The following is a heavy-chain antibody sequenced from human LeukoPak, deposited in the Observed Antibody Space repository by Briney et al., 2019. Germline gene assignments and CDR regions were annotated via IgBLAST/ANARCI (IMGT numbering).Heavy chain of an antibody. D-gene: IGHD3/OR15-3a*01. CDR3: RTFDD. J-gene: IGHJ4*02. V-gene: IGHV3-7*01. Sequence: PGGSLRLSCAVSGFTFSSYWMSWVRQAPGKGLEWVANINQDGSEKYYVDSVKGRFTISSDNAKNSLYLQMNSVRAEETAVYYCRTFDDWGEGTLVTVSS. CDR2: INQDGSEK. CDR1: GFTFSSYW.